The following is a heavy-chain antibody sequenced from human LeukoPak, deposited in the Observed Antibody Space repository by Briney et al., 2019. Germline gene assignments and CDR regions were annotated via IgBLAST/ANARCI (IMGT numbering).Heavy chain of an antibody. D-gene: IGHD3-9*01. V-gene: IGHV4-34*01. J-gene: IGHJ4*02. Sequence: PSETLSLTCAVYGGSFGGYYWSWIRQPPGRGLEWIGEINHSGSTNYNPSLKSRVTISVDTSKNKFSLKLSSVTAADTAVYYCARAIIIYDILTGYTFYFDYWGQGTLVTVSS. CDR1: GGSFGGYY. CDR2: INHSGST. CDR3: ARAIIIYDILTGYTFYFDY.